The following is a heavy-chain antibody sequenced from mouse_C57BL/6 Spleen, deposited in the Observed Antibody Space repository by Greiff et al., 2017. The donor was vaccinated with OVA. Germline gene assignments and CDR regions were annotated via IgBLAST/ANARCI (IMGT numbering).Heavy chain of an antibody. Sequence: EVQLQQSGPVLVKPGASVKMSCKASGYTFTDYYMNWVKQSHGKSLEWIGVINPYNGGTSYNQKFKGKATLTVDKSSSTAYIELNSLTSEDSAVXYCARGEDYGSSYAWFAYWGQGTLVTVSA. J-gene: IGHJ3*01. CDR2: INPYNGGT. CDR3: ARGEDYGSSYAWFAY. CDR1: GYTFTDYY. D-gene: IGHD1-1*01. V-gene: IGHV1-19*01.